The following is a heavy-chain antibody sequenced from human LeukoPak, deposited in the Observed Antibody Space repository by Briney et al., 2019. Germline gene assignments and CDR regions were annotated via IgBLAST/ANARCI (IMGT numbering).Heavy chain of an antibody. V-gene: IGHV3-74*01. J-gene: IGHJ4*02. CDR2: INSDGSST. Sequence: GGSLRLSCAAPGFTFSSYWMHWVRQAPGKGLVWVSRINSDGSSTSYADSVKGRFTISRDNAKNTLYLQMNSLRAEDTAVYYCAKDNESYGSGIMGYWGQGTLVTVSS. CDR1: GFTFSSYW. CDR3: AKDNESYGSGIMGY. D-gene: IGHD3-10*01.